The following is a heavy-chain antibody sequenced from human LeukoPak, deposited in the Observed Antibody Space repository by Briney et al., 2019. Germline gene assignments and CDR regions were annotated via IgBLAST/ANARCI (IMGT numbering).Heavy chain of an antibody. CDR3: AKDRISSSWYDMDV. D-gene: IGHD6-13*01. Sequence: PGRSLRLSCAASGFTFSTYALHWVRQAPGRGLGWVALISFDGSNEYYADSVKGRFSISRDNSKNTLYLQMNSLRAEDTAVYYCAKDRISSSWYDMDVWGQGTTVTVSS. V-gene: IGHV3-30*04. J-gene: IGHJ6*02. CDR1: GFTFSTYA. CDR2: ISFDGSNE.